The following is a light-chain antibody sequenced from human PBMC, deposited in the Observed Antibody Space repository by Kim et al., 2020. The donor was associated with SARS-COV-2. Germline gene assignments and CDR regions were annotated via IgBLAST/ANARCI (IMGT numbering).Light chain of an antibody. CDR3: QAWDSSTVV. Sequence: YELTQPPSVSVSPGQTASITCPGDKSGDKYACXYQQKPGQSPVLVIYQDSKRPSGTPERFSGSNSGNTATLTIRGTQAMDEADYYCQAWDSSTVVFGGG. J-gene: IGLJ2*01. CDR1: KSGDKY. V-gene: IGLV3-1*01. CDR2: QDS.